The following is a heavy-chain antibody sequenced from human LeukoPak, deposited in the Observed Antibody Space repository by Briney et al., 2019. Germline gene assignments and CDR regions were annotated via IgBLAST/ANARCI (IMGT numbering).Heavy chain of an antibody. CDR2: INHSGST. CDR1: GGSFSGYY. Sequence: SETLSLTCAVYGGSFSGYYWSWIRQPPGKGLEWIGEINHSGSTNYNPSFKSRVTISVDTSRNQFSLKLSSVTAADTAVYYCARGDDYSGSWYYFDYWGQGTLVTVSS. V-gene: IGHV4-34*01. CDR3: ARGDDYSGSWYYFDY. D-gene: IGHD6-13*01. J-gene: IGHJ4*02.